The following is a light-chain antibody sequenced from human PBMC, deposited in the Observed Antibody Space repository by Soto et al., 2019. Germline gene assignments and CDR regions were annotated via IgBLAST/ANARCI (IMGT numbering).Light chain of an antibody. Sequence: DIQMTQSPSTLSASVGDRVTITCRASQSISNWLAWYQQRPGRAPQLLIHKASTLETGVPSRFSGSGSGTEFTLAISSLQPDDFASYFCQQYGSFPLTFGGGTKVEIK. CDR2: KAS. CDR1: QSISNW. J-gene: IGKJ4*01. CDR3: QQYGSFPLT. V-gene: IGKV1-5*03.